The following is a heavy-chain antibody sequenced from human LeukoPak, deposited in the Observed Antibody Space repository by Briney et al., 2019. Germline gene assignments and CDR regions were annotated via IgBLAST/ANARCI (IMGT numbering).Heavy chain of an antibody. D-gene: IGHD6-19*01. CDR1: GYTFTNYW. CDR3: ARGIAVAGLAFDY. CDR2: IYPGDSDT. J-gene: IGHJ4*02. Sequence: GESLKISCTGTGYTFTNYWIAWVRHLPGKGLEWMGAIYPGDSDTRNTPSFQGQVTISADKSSSTAYLQWSSLKASDTAMYYCARGIAVAGLAFDYWGQGTLVTVSS. V-gene: IGHV5-51*01.